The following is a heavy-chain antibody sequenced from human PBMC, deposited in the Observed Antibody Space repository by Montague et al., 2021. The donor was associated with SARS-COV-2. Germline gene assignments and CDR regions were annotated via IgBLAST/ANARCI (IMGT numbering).Heavy chain of an antibody. CDR1: GDSVSSNSAA. D-gene: IGHD3-10*01. V-gene: IGHV6-1*01. CDR2: TYYRSMWYN. CDR3: ARGGWGAPGTGRLFDY. J-gene: IGHJ4*02. Sequence: CAISGDSVSSNSAAWNWIGQSPSRGLEWLGRTYYRSMWYNDYAVXVKSRITINPDTSKNQFSLQLNSVTPEDTAVYYCARGGWGAPGTGRLFDYWGQGTLVTVSS.